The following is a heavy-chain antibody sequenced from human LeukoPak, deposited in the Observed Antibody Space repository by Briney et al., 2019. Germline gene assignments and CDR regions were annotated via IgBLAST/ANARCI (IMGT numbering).Heavy chain of an antibody. CDR2: MYYSGST. CDR1: GGSISRSSYY. J-gene: IGHJ4*02. CDR3: SRAGRTGNYGYYFDS. D-gene: IGHD1-7*01. V-gene: IGHV4-39*07. Sequence: SETLSLTCTVSGGSISRSSYYWGWIRQPPGKGLEWIGSMYYSGSTYYNPSLKSRVTIDTSKNQFSLKLSAVTAADTAVYYCSRAGRTGNYGYYFDSWGQGTLVTVSS.